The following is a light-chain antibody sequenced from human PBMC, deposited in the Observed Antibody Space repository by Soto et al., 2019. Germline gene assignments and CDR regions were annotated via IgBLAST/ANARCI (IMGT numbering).Light chain of an antibody. CDR3: AAWDDSLSGSV. CDR2: EGF. J-gene: IGLJ3*02. V-gene: IGLV2-14*02. Sequence: QSALTQPASVSGSPGQSITISCTGTSSDVGGSGLVSWYQFHPGKAPKLLIFEGFKRPSGVSNRFSGSKSGTSASLAISGLRSEDEADYYCAAWDDSLSGSVFGGGTKLTVL. CDR1: SSDVGGSGL.